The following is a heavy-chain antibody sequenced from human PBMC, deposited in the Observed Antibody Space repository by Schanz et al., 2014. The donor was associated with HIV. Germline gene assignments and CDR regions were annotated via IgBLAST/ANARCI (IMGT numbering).Heavy chain of an antibody. D-gene: IGHD3-22*01. CDR3: AISMDGIVASLDY. CDR2: IIPIFGTR. Sequence: QVQLVQSGAEVKKPGSSVKVSCKASGGTFSTYSISWVRQAPGQGLEWMGGIIPIFGTRNYAHKFQGRVTMTADESTTTTYMEVRSLRSDDTAVYYCAISMDGIVASLDYWGQGTLVTVSS. J-gene: IGHJ4*02. CDR1: GGTFSTYS. V-gene: IGHV1-69*01.